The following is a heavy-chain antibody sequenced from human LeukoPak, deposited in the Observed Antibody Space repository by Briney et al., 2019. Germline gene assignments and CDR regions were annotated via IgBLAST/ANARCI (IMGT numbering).Heavy chain of an antibody. D-gene: IGHD6-19*01. CDR3: ARTPGIAVAGPLRNFDY. CDR1: GYTFTSYY. CDR2: IIPILGIA. Sequence: SVKVSCKASGYTFTSYYMHWVRQAPGQGLEWMGRIIPILGIANYAQKFQGRVTITADKSTSTAYMELSSLRSEDTAVYYCARTPGIAVAGPLRNFDYWGQGTLVTVSS. J-gene: IGHJ4*02. V-gene: IGHV1-69*02.